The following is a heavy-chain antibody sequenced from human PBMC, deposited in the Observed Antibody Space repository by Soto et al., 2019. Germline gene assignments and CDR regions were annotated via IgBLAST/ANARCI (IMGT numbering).Heavy chain of an antibody. CDR2: IYYSGST. CDR1: GGSISSYY. V-gene: IGHV4-59*01. CDR3: ARDTTSWDGYYYYYGMDV. D-gene: IGHD2-2*01. Sequence: SETLSLTCTVSGGSISSYYWGWIRQPPGKGLEWIGYIYYSGSTNYNPSLKSRVTISVDTSKNQFSLKLSSVTAADTAVYYCARDTTSWDGYYYYYGMDVWGQGTTVTVSS. J-gene: IGHJ6*02.